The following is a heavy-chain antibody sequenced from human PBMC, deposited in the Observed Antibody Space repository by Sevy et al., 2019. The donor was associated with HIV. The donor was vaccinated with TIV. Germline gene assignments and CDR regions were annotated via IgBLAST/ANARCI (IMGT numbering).Heavy chain of an antibody. CDR2: IYPGDSDT. J-gene: IGHJ3*02. D-gene: IGHD6-13*01. V-gene: IGHV5-51*01. CDR1: GYSFTSYW. Sequence: GESLKISCKGSGYSFTSYWIGWVRQMPGKGLEWMGIIYPGDSDTRYSLSFQGQVTISADKSISTAYLQWSSLKASDTAMYYCARHVYRGQQLVRWEPDAFDIWGQGTMVTVSS. CDR3: ARHVYRGQQLVRWEPDAFDI.